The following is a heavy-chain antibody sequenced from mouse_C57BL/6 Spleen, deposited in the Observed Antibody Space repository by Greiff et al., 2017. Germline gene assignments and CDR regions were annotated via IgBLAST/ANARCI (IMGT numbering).Heavy chain of an antibody. D-gene: IGHD1-1*01. Sequence: QVQLQQSGAELVRPGTSVKLSCKASGYTFTSYWMHWVKQRPGQGLEWIGVIDPSDSYTNYNQKFKGKATLTVDTSSSTAYMQLSSLTSEDSAVYYCVVVATPFDYWGQGTTLTVSS. CDR3: VVVATPFDY. J-gene: IGHJ2*01. CDR2: IDPSDSYT. V-gene: IGHV1-59*01. CDR1: GYTFTSYW.